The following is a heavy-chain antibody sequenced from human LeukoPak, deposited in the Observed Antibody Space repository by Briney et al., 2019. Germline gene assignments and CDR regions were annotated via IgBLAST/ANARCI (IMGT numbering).Heavy chain of an antibody. CDR2: ISSSSSYI. Sequence: GGSLRLSCAASGFTFSSHSMTWVRQAPGKGLEWVSSISSSSSYIYYADSVKGRFTISRDNAKNSLCLQMNSLRAEDTAVYYCARDLCSGSYSSYWGQGTLVTVSS. J-gene: IGHJ4*02. V-gene: IGHV3-21*01. CDR1: GFTFSSHS. D-gene: IGHD3-10*02. CDR3: ARDLCSGSYSSY.